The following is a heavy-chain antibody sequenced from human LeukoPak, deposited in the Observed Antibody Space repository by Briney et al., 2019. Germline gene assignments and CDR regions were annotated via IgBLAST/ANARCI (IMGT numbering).Heavy chain of an antibody. V-gene: IGHV5-51*01. CDR3: ARQAPAALYYFDY. CDR1: GYSFTSYW. D-gene: IGHD2-2*01. J-gene: IGHJ4*02. CDR2: IYPGDSDT. Sequence: GESLQISCQGSGYSFTSYWIGWVRQLPGKGLEWMGIIYPGDSDTRYSPSFQGQVTISADKSISTAYLQWSSLKASDTAMYYCARQAPAALYYFDYWGQGTLVTVPS.